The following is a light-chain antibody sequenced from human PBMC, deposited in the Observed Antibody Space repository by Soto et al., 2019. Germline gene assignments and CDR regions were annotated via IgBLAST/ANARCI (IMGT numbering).Light chain of an antibody. CDR1: QSVSSSY. J-gene: IGKJ1*01. CDR3: QQYGSSPVT. CDR2: GAS. V-gene: IGKV3-20*01. Sequence: EIGLTQSPCTLSLSPGERATLSWRASQSVSSSYLAWYQQKPGQAPRLLIYGASSRATGIPDRFSGSWSGTDFNLTISRLEPEDFAVYYCQQYGSSPVTFGQGTKVDIK.